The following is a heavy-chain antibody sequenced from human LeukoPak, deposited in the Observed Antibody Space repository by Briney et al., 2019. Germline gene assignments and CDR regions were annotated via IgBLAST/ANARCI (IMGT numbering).Heavy chain of an antibody. CDR2: ISSTGGNT. J-gene: IGHJ4*02. V-gene: IGHV3-23*01. CDR1: GFTFSTHA. D-gene: IGHD3-10*01. Sequence: GGSLRLSCAASGFTFSTHAMSWVRQAPGKGLQWVSAISSTGGNTYYADSVKGRFTISRDNSKNTLYLQMSSLRAEDTAVYYCASHTVGTMTRDLFDNWGQGTLVTVSS. CDR3: ASHTVGTMTRDLFDN.